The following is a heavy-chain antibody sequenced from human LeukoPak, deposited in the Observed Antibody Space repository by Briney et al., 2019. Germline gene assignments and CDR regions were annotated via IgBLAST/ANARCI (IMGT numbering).Heavy chain of an antibody. V-gene: IGHV3-23*01. CDR2: ISGYDGSA. J-gene: IGHJ6*02. CDR1: GSTFSSNS. Sequence: GGSLRLSCAASGSTFSSNSMSWVRQAPGKGLEWVSSISGYDGSASYADSVKGRFTISRDNSKNTLYLQMNSLRAEDTAVYFCAKGSGSGSYTPHYYYYGMDVWGQGTTVTVSS. D-gene: IGHD3-10*01. CDR3: AKGSGSGSYTPHYYYYGMDV.